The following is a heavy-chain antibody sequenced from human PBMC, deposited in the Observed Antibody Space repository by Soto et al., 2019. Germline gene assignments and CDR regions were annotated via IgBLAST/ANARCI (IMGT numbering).Heavy chain of an antibody. V-gene: IGHV3-30-3*01. CDR3: ARDRVTIFGIIIIRVDYYYYGMDV. CDR1: GLIFRTYA. CDR2: ISDDGSQK. Sequence: GGSLRLSCAASGLIFRTYAMHWVRQAPGEGLEWVAVISDDGSQKYYADSVKGRFMISRDNSKNTLYLQMNSLRAEDTAVYYCARDRVTIFGIIIIRVDYYYYGMDVWGQGTTVTVSS. J-gene: IGHJ6*02. D-gene: IGHD3-3*01.